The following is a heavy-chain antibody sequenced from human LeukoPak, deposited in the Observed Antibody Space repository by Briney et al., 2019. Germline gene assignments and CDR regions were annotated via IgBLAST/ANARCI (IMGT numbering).Heavy chain of an antibody. V-gene: IGHV3-23*01. CDR1: GFTFSSYA. J-gene: IGHJ4*02. CDR2: ISGSGGST. Sequence: GGSLRLSCAASGFTFSSYAMSWVRQAPGKGLEWVSAISGSGGSTYYADSVKGRFTISRDNSKNTLYLQMNSLRAEDTAVYYCAKDKHYYGSGSYGPSDYWGQGTLVTVSS. CDR3: AKDKHYYGSGSYGPSDY. D-gene: IGHD3-10*01.